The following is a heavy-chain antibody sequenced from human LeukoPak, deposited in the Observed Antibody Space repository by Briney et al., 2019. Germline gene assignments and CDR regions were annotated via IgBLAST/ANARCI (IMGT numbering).Heavy chain of an antibody. J-gene: IGHJ4*02. D-gene: IGHD1-26*01. Sequence: ATVKVSCKASGYAFTGYYIHWVRQAPGQGLEWLGWIDSNRGDTKYAPRFQGRVTMTRDASISTAYMDLSSLRSDDTAVYYCARDRSITEKYTGGYFPDYWGQGTLVTVSS. CDR3: ARDRSITEKYTGGYFPDY. CDR2: IDSNRGDT. V-gene: IGHV1-2*02. CDR1: GYAFTGYY.